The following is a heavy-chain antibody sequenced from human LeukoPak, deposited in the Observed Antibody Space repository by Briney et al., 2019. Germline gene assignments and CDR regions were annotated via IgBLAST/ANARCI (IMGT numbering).Heavy chain of an antibody. CDR1: GYTFTSYG. D-gene: IGHD6-19*01. V-gene: IGHV1-18*01. J-gene: IGHJ4*02. Sequence: EASVKVSCKASGYTFTSYGISWVRQAPGQGLEWMGWISAYNGNTNYAQKLQGRVTMTTDTSTSTAYMELRSLRSDDTAVYYCARSASGAYSSGWYFSIGRRDYFDYWGQGTLVTVSS. CDR3: ARSASGAYSSGWYFSIGRRDYFDY. CDR2: ISAYNGNT.